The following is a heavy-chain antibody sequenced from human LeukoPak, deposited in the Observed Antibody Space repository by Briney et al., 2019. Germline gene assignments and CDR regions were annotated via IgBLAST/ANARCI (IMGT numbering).Heavy chain of an antibody. V-gene: IGHV4-61*02. CDR1: GGSISSGSYY. D-gene: IGHD4-17*01. CDR2: IYTSGST. CDR3: ARLPLRRGGYFDL. Sequence: SETLSLTCTVSGGSISSGSYYWSWIRQPAGKGLEWIGRIYTSGSTNYNPSLKSRVTISVDTSKNQFSLKLSSVTAADTAVYYCARLPLRRGGYFDLWGRGTLVTVSS. J-gene: IGHJ2*01.